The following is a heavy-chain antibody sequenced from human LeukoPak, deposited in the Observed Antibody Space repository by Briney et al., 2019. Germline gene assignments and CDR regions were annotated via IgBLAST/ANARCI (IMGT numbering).Heavy chain of an antibody. V-gene: IGHV3-21*01. Sequence: GGSLRLSCAASGFTFSSYSMNWVRQAPGKGLEWVSSISSSSSYIYYADSVKGRFTISRDNAKNSLYLQMNSLRAEDTAVYYCAKGGGVGTFDPWGRGTLVTVSS. CDR2: ISSSSSYI. D-gene: IGHD1-26*01. J-gene: IGHJ5*02. CDR1: GFTFSSYS. CDR3: AKGGGVGTFDP.